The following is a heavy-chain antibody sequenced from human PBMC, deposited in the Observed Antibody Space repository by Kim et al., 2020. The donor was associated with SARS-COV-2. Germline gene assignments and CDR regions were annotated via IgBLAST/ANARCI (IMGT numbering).Heavy chain of an antibody. CDR3: ARDHDSSGYYCDY. J-gene: IGHJ4*02. Sequence: GGSLRLSCAASGFTFSSYGMHWVRQAPGKGLEWVAVISYDGSNKYYADSVKGRFTISRDNSKNTLYLQMNSLRAEDTAVYYCARDHDSSGYYCDYWGQGTLVTVSS. D-gene: IGHD3-22*01. CDR1: GFTFSSYG. CDR2: ISYDGSNK. V-gene: IGHV3-33*05.